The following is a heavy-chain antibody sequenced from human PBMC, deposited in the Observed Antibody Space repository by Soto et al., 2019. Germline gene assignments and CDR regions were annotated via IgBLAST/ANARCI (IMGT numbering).Heavy chain of an antibody. D-gene: IGHD3-10*01. CDR1: GYPFSGSA. V-gene: IGHV3-73*01. Sequence: GGSMRLSCAASGYPFSGSAMHWVRQASGKGLEWVGRIRSKANSYATAYAASVKGRFTISRDDSKNTAYLQMNSLKTEDTAVYYCTRPLDYYGSGSYHNWFDPWGQGTLVTVSS. CDR3: TRPLDYYGSGSYHNWFDP. J-gene: IGHJ5*02. CDR2: IRSKANSYAT.